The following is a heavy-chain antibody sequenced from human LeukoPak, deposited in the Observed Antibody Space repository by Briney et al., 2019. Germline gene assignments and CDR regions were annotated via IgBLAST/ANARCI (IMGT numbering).Heavy chain of an antibody. Sequence: GGSLRLSCAASGFTFSSYAMSWVRQAPGKGLEWDSAISGSGGSTYYADSVKGRFTISRDNYKNTLYLQMNNLRIEDTAMYYCASGSGYTFGFPAYWGQGTLVTVSS. J-gene: IGHJ4*02. D-gene: IGHD3-22*01. CDR2: ISGSGGST. CDR3: ASGSGYTFGFPAY. CDR1: GFTFSSYA. V-gene: IGHV3-23*01.